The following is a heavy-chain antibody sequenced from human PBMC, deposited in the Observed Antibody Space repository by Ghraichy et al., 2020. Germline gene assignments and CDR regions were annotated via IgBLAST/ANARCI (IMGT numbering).Heavy chain of an antibody. D-gene: IGHD1-26*01. Sequence: GGSLRLSCAASRFTFSRYAMNWVRQAPGKGLEWVSTIGGSGEITSYADSVKGRFTISRDNSKNTLYLQMNSLRAEDTAVYFCAKDDSIGTPDVFDIWGQGTMVTVSS. CDR2: IGGSGEIT. V-gene: IGHV3-23*01. J-gene: IGHJ3*02. CDR3: AKDDSIGTPDVFDI. CDR1: RFTFSRYA.